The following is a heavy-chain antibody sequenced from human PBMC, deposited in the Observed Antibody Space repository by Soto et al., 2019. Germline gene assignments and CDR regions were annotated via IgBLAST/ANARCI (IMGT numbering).Heavy chain of an antibody. CDR1: GYTFSSYY. J-gene: IGHJ4*02. D-gene: IGHD1-26*01. V-gene: IGHV1-46*01. Sequence: ASVKVSCKASGYTFSSYYMHWVRQAPGQGIEWMGVINPSGDSTSYAQKFQGRVTITRDTSKSTLFMELSSLRSEDTAVYFCARDWEFGYWGQGSLVTVSS. CDR2: INPSGDST. CDR3: ARDWEFGY.